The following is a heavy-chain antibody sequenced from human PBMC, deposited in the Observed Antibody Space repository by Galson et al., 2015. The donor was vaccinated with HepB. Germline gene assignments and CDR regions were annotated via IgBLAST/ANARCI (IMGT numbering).Heavy chain of an antibody. CDR1: GFTFSAYW. V-gene: IGHV3-7*04. Sequence: SLRLSCAASGFTFSAYWMSWVRQSPGKGLGWVANIKQDGSEGFYVDSVKGRFNISRDNAKNSLYLQMNSLTAEDTAVYYCTRGVSGDFCGQGTLVTVSS. J-gene: IGHJ4*02. D-gene: IGHD3-3*01. CDR2: IKQDGSEG. CDR3: TRGVSGDF.